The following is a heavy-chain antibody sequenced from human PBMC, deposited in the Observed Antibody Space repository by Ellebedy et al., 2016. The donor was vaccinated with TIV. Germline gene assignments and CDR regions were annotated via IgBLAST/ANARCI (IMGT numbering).Heavy chain of an antibody. V-gene: IGHV1-69*05. CDR1: GFNLSPYG. Sequence: MPGGSLRLSCAASGFNLSPYGMHWVRQAPGQGLEWMGGIIPIFGTPNYAQKFQGRVTITTDEATSTAYMELSSLISEDTAVYYCARDRTSYFDYWGQGTLVTVSS. CDR3: ARDRTSYFDY. J-gene: IGHJ4*02. CDR2: IIPIFGTP.